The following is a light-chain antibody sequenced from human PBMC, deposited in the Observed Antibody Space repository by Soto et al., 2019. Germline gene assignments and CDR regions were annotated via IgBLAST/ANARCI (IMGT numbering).Light chain of an antibody. CDR1: QSVSSN. J-gene: IGKJ1*01. Sequence: EIVMTQSPVTLSVSPGERATLSCRASQSVSSNLAWYQQKPGQAPRLLIYGASTRATGIPARFSGSRSGTEFTLTISSRQSEDFAVYYCQQYNNWPLTFGQGTKVEI. CDR3: QQYNNWPLT. CDR2: GAS. V-gene: IGKV3-15*01.